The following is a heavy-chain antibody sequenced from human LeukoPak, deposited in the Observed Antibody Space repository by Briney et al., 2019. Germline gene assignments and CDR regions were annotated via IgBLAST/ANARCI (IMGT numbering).Heavy chain of an antibody. CDR1: GFTFDNYG. CDR3: ARVPPYSGYDLGWFDP. D-gene: IGHD5-12*01. V-gene: IGHV3-20*04. Sequence: GGSLRLSCAASGFTFDNYGMSWVRQAPGKGLEWVSGINWNGGSTDYADSVKGRVTISRDNAKNSLYLQMNSLRAEDTALYYCARVPPYSGYDLGWFDPWGQGTLVTVSS. CDR2: INWNGGST. J-gene: IGHJ5*02.